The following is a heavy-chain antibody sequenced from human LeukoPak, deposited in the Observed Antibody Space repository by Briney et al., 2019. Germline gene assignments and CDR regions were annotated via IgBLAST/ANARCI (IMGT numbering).Heavy chain of an antibody. D-gene: IGHD6-19*01. CDR1: GGYISSYY. J-gene: IGHJ3*02. V-gene: IGHV4-59*01. CDR2: IYYSGST. CDR3: ARGAGDSSGWYSDAFDI. Sequence: SETLSLTCTVSGGYISSYYWSWLRQPPGKGLEWIGYIYYSGSTNYNPSLKSRVTISVDTSKNQFSLKLSSVTAADTAVYYCARGAGDSSGWYSDAFDIWGQGTMVTVSS.